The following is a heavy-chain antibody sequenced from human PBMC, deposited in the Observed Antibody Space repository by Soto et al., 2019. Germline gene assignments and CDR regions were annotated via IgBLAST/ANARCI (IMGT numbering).Heavy chain of an antibody. CDR3: ARDQSRGQVFYYYMDV. CDR2: IYSSSQNI. Sequence: EVQLVESGGGLVQPGGSLRLSCAASEFTFSTYAMNWVRQAPGKGLEWVSYIYSSSQNIRYTDSVKGRFTISRDNAKNSLYLQMNSLRAEDTAVYYCARDQSRGQVFYYYMDVWGKGTTVTVSS. J-gene: IGHJ6*03. CDR1: EFTFSTYA. D-gene: IGHD3-10*01. V-gene: IGHV3-48*01.